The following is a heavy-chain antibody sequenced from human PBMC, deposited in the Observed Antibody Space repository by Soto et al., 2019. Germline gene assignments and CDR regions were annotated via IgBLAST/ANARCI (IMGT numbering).Heavy chain of an antibody. CDR2: INPSGGST. V-gene: IGHV1-46*01. CDR3: ARGLIDDYFDY. Sequence: YYMHWVRQAPGQGLEWMGIINPSGGSTSYAQKFQGRVTMTRDTSTSTVYMELSSLRSEDTAVYYCARGLIDDYFDYWGQGTLVTVSS. CDR1: YY. D-gene: IGHD2-8*01. J-gene: IGHJ4*02.